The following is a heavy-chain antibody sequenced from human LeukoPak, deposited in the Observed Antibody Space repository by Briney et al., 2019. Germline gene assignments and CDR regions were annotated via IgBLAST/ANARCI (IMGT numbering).Heavy chain of an antibody. V-gene: IGHV3-7*04. D-gene: IGHD1-1*01. CDR3: ARVRVGGTNYFDS. CDR2: INYDGSEK. Sequence: GGSLRLSCAASRFMFTSYWMSWVRQAPGEGLEWVANINYDGSEKYYTDSVKGRFTISRDNAKNSLYLQMFSLRAEDTAVYFCARVRVGGTNYFDSWGQGTLVTVSS. J-gene: IGHJ4*02. CDR1: RFMFTSYW.